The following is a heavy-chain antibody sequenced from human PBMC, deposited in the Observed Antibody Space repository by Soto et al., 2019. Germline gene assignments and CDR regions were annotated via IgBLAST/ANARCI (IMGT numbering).Heavy chain of an antibody. V-gene: IGHV1-69*02. CDR2: IIPILGIA. CDR1: GGTFSSYT. J-gene: IGHJ3*02. D-gene: IGHD3-22*01. Sequence: QVQLVQSGAEVKKPGSSVKVSCKASGGTFSSYTISWVRQAPGQGLEWMGRIIPILGIANYAQKFQGRVTITADKSTSTAYMELSSLRSEDTAVYYCASIVVPLEGPDAFDIWGQGTMVTVSS. CDR3: ASIVVPLEGPDAFDI.